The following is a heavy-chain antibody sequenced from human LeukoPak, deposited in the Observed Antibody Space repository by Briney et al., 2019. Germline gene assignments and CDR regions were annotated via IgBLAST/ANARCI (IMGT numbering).Heavy chain of an antibody. J-gene: IGHJ4*02. CDR1: GGSIDKYY. V-gene: IGHV4-59*01. Sequence: PSETLSLTCTVSGGSIDKYYWSWIRQPPGKGLEWIGYIYYTGSTEYHPSLKSRVTISLDTSKNQFSLKLTSVTAAATAVYYCARVYQSAEYYFDYWGQGNLVSVSS. CDR2: IYYTGST. CDR3: ARVYQSAEYYFDY. D-gene: IGHD2-2*01.